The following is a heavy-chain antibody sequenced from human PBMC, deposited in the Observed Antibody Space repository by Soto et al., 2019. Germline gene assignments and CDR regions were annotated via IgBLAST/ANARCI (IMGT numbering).Heavy chain of an antibody. Sequence: QVQLHESGPGLVKPSETLSLTCVVSDGSISTYDWWTLVRQPPGKGLEWIGKMFHSGGADYSPSLKSRVTISADSSKNHFSLRLTAVTAADTAVYYCATGNVDSMLEYWGQGTQVAVSS. CDR2: MFHSGGA. CDR1: DGSISTYDW. D-gene: IGHD3-3*01. V-gene: IGHV4-4*02. J-gene: IGHJ4*02. CDR3: ATGNVDSMLEY.